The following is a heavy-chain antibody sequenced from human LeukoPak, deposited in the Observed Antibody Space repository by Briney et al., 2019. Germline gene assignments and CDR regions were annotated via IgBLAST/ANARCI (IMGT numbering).Heavy chain of an antibody. CDR1: GGSISSSSYY. V-gene: IGHV4-39*01. J-gene: IGHJ4*02. Sequence: SETLSLTCTVSGGSISSSSYYWGWIRQPPGKGLEWIGSIYYSRSTYYNPSLKSRVTISVDTSKNQFSLKLSSVTAADTAVYYCARVRHGPDYWGQGTLVTVSS. CDR2: IYYSRST. D-gene: IGHD3/OR15-3a*01. CDR3: ARVRHGPDY.